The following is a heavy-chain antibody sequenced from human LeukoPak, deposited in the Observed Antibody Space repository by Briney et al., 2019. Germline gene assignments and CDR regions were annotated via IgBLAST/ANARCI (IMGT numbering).Heavy chain of an antibody. CDR1: GGTFSSYA. CDR2: IIPIFGTA. D-gene: IGHD2-21*02. J-gene: IGHJ4*02. Sequence: SVKVSCKASGGTFSSYAISWVRQAPGQGLEWMGRIIPIFGTANYAQKFQGRVTITTDESTSTAYMELSSLRSEDTAVYYCARGRVVVTADYYFDYWGQGTLVTVSS. V-gene: IGHV1-69*05. CDR3: ARGRVVVTADYYFDY.